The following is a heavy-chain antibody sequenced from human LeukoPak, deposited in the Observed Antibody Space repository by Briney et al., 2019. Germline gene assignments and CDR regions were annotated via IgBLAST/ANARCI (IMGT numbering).Heavy chain of an antibody. D-gene: IGHD5-12*01. V-gene: IGHV3-11*05. CDR2: ISSSSSYT. CDR1: GFTFSDYY. J-gene: IGHJ4*02. CDR3: ARAGIYSGYGEYFDY. Sequence: GGSLRLSCAASGFTFSDYYMSWIRQAPGKGLEWVSYISSSSSYTNYADSVKGQFTISRDNAKNSLYLQMNSLRAEDTAVYYCARAGIYSGYGEYFDYWGQGTLVTVSS.